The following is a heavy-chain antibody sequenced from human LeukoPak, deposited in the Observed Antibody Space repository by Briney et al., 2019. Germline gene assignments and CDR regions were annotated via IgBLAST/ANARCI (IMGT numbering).Heavy chain of an antibody. CDR1: GSYL. D-gene: IGHD2/OR15-2a*01. CDR2: INSDGSWT. J-gene: IGHJ4*02. Sequence: GGSLRLSCAASGSYLMHWVRQAPGKGLAWVSHINSDGSWTSYADSVKGRFTISKDNAKNTVYLQMNNLRAEDTAVYYCVSFYETYWGRGTLVTVSS. V-gene: IGHV3-74*01. CDR3: VSFYETY.